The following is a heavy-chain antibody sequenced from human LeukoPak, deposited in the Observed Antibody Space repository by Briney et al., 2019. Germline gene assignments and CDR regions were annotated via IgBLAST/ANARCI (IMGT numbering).Heavy chain of an antibody. CDR3: ARDPRSAYCGGDCYSGFDY. Sequence: GGSLRLSCAASGFTFSSYWMSWVRQVPGKGLEWVAIISYDGSNKYYADSVKGRFTISRDNSKNTLYLQMNSLRAEDTAVYYCARDPRSAYCGGDCYSGFDYWGPGTLVTVSS. J-gene: IGHJ4*02. D-gene: IGHD2-21*02. CDR1: GFTFSSYW. V-gene: IGHV3-30-3*01. CDR2: ISYDGSNK.